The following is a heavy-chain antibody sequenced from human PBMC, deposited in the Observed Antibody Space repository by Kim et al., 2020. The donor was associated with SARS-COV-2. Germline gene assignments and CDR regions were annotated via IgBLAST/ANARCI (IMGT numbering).Heavy chain of an antibody. CDR3: ARDQSAGYSSSWNDY. J-gene: IGHJ4*02. CDR1: GFTFSSYG. Sequence: GGSLRRSCAASGFTFSSYGMHWVRQAPGKGLEWVAVISYDGSNKYYADSVKGRFTISRDNSKNTLYLQMNSLRAEDTAVYYCARDQSAGYSSSWNDYWGQGTLVTVSS. CDR2: ISYDGSNK. D-gene: IGHD6-13*01. V-gene: IGHV3-33*05.